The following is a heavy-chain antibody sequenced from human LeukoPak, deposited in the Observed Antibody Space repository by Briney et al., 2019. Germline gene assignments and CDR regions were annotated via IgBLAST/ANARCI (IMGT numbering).Heavy chain of an antibody. CDR3: AKGNFYRPIDY. CDR2: ISGSGDNT. CDR1: GFTFSSYA. J-gene: IGHJ4*02. D-gene: IGHD3-16*02. V-gene: IGHV3-23*01. Sequence: PGGSLRLSCAASGFTFSSYAMSWVRQAPGKGLEWVSGISGSGDNTYYADSVKGRFTISRDNSKNTLYVQVNSLGTEDTAAYYCAKGNFYRPIDYWGQGTLVTVSS.